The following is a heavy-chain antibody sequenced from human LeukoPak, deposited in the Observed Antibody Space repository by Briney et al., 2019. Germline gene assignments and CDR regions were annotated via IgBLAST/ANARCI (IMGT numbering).Heavy chain of an antibody. CDR2: IKNDGSIT. CDR3: CEFGRDFDY. Sequence: GGSLRLSCAASGFAFSNYWMHWVRQAPGKGPVWVSRIKNDGSITNYADSVKGRFTISRDNSKNTLYLQMNSLRAEDTAVYYCCEFGRDFDYWGQGTLVTVSS. J-gene: IGHJ4*02. D-gene: IGHD3-10*01. CDR1: GFAFSNYW. V-gene: IGHV3-74*01.